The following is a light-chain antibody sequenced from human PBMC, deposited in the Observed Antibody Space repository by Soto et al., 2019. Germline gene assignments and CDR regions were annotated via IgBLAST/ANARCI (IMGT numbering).Light chain of an antibody. V-gene: IGKV1-39*01. CDR2: AAS. J-gene: IGKJ4*01. Sequence: GDTVTITCRASESLDNWLAWYQQKPGKAPKLLIYAASSLQSGVPSRFSGSGSGTDFTLTISSLQPEDFATYYCQQSYSTLLTFGGGTKVDIK. CDR3: QQSYSTLLT. CDR1: ESLDNW.